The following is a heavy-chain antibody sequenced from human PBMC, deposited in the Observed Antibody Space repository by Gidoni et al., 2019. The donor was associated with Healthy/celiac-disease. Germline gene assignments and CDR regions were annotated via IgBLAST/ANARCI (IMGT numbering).Heavy chain of an antibody. Sequence: QVQLVQSGAEVKKPGSSVKVSCKASGGTFSSYAISWVRQAPGQGLEWMGRIIPILGIANYAQKFQGRVTITADKSTSTAYMELSSLRSEDTAVYYCARNHDYGDYPEYYYGMDVWGQGTTVTVSS. D-gene: IGHD4-17*01. CDR1: GGTFSSYA. J-gene: IGHJ6*02. V-gene: IGHV1-69*04. CDR3: ARNHDYGDYPEYYYGMDV. CDR2: IIPILGIA.